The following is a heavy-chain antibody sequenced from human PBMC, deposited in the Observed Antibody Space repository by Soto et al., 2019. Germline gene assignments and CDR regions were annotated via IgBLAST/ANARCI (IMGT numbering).Heavy chain of an antibody. V-gene: IGHV1-18*01. J-gene: IGHJ5*02. CDR1: GYTFTSYA. CDR3: ARILTSLRVFEP. Sequence: GASVKVSCKASGYTFTSYAISWVRQAPGQGLEWMGWISAYNGNTNYAQKLQGRVTMTTDTSTSTAYMELSSLRSEDTAVYYCARILTSLRVFEPWGQGTLVTVSS. CDR2: ISAYNGNT.